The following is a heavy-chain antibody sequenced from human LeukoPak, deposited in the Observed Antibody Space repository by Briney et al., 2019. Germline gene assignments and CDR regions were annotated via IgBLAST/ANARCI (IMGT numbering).Heavy chain of an antibody. D-gene: IGHD1-7*01. Sequence: AGGSLRLSCAASGFTFSSYSMNWVRQAPGKGLEWVSSISSSSSYIYYADSVKGRFTISRDNAKNTLYLQMNSLRAEDTAVYYCAKDRTGTTSAWFDPWGQGTLVTVSS. CDR2: ISSSSSYI. V-gene: IGHV3-21*04. CDR3: AKDRTGTTSAWFDP. J-gene: IGHJ5*02. CDR1: GFTFSSYS.